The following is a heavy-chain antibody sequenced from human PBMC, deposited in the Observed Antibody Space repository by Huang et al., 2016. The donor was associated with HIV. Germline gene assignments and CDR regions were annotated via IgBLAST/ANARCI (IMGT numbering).Heavy chain of an antibody. J-gene: IGHJ5*02. D-gene: IGHD3-16*01. CDR3: AREVMISFGGPFDP. Sequence: QVQLQQWGAGLLKPSETLSLTCAVYGGSFSRYYWNWLRQSPGKGLEWIGQINHVGNTNYNPSLESRVSMSVDTSKNQFSLKLNSVTGADTAMYYCAREVMISFGGPFDPWGQGTLVTVSS. CDR2: INHVGNT. CDR1: GGSFSRYY. V-gene: IGHV4-34*01.